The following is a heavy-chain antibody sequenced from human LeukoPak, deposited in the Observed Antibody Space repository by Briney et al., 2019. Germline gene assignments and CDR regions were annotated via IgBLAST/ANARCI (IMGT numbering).Heavy chain of an antibody. D-gene: IGHD3-22*01. Sequence: PGGSLRLSCAASGPTVSSNYMTWVRQAPGKGLEWVSTLQSAGGTYYADSVKGRFTISRHISKNTVYLQMNNLRAEDTAVYYCAREGYDSSGYPRLLDYWGQGTLVTVSS. CDR1: GPTVSSNY. V-gene: IGHV3-53*04. CDR2: LQSAGGT. CDR3: AREGYDSSGYPRLLDY. J-gene: IGHJ4*02.